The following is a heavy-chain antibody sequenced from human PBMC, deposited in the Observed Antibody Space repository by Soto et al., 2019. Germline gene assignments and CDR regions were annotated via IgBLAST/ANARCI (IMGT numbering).Heavy chain of an antibody. CDR3: ARDERGTCTGTSCYYFDY. CDR1: GYIFTHYG. J-gene: IGHJ4*02. Sequence: QVQLVQSGAEVKEPGASVKVSCKASGYIFTHYGISWVRQAPGQGLEWMAWTSANNDDTNYAQKLQGRVTLTTDTSTGTAYMELWSLRSDDKALYYCARDERGTCTGTSCYYFDYWGQGTLVTVSS. D-gene: IGHD2-2*01. CDR2: TSANNDDT. V-gene: IGHV1-18*04.